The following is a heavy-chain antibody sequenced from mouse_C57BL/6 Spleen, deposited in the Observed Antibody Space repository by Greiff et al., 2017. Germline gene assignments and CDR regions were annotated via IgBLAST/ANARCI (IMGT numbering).Heavy chain of an antibody. J-gene: IGHJ2*01. CDR1: GYTFTSYT. CDR3: ARSRVSNFFDY. D-gene: IGHD4-1*01. V-gene: IGHV1-4*01. Sequence: QVQLQQSGAELARPGASVKMSCKASGYTFTSYTMHWVKQRPGQGLEWIGYINPSSGYTKYNQKFTDKATLTADKSSSTAYMQLSSLTSEDSAVYYCARSRVSNFFDYWGQGTTLTVSS. CDR2: INPSSGYT.